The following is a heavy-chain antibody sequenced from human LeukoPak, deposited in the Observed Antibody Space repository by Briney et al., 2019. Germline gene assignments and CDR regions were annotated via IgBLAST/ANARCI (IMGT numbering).Heavy chain of an antibody. J-gene: IGHJ4*02. V-gene: IGHV3-30-3*01. CDR3: AKAISGSLDY. CDR2: KSYDGSNK. CDR1: GFTFSSYA. Sequence: GGSLRLSCAASGFTFSSYAMHWVRQAPGKGLEWVAVKSYDGSNKYYADSVKGRFTISRDNSKNTLYLQMNSLRAEDTAVYYCAKAISGSLDYWGQGTLVTVSS. D-gene: IGHD3-10*01.